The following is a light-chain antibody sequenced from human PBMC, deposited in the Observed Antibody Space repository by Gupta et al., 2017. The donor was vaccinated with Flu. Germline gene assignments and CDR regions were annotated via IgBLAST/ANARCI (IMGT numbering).Light chain of an antibody. Sequence: DTQMTQSPSFLSASVGDRVTITCRASQRIRTSLNWYQQRAGKAPKLLIYDSSTLESGVPPRFSGSGSGTDFTLTITSLQLEDFATYYCQQSYTTPQTFGQGTKLEIK. CDR2: DSS. CDR1: QRIRTS. CDR3: QQSYTTPQT. J-gene: IGKJ2*01. V-gene: IGKV1-39*01.